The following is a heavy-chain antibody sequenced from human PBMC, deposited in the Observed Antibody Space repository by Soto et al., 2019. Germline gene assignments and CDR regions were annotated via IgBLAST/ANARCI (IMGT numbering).Heavy chain of an antibody. CDR1: GYTFTSYY. J-gene: IGHJ4*02. CDR3: ARDWFGVDY. D-gene: IGHD3-16*01. Sequence: ASVKVSCKASGYTFTSYYMHWVRKAPGQGLEWMGIINPSGGSTSYAQKFQGRVTMTTDTSTSTAYMELRSLRSDDTAVYYCARDWFGVDYWGQGTLVTVSS. V-gene: IGHV1-46*01. CDR2: INPSGGST.